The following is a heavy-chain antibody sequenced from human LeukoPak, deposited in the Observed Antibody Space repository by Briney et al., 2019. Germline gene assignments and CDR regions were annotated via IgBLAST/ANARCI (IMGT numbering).Heavy chain of an antibody. CDR3: ANAGVYYDSSGYYF. Sequence: AGSLRLSCAASGFTFSSYAMSWVRQAPGKGLEGVSAISGSGGSTYYADSVKGRFTISRDNSKNTLYLQMNSLRAEDTAAYYCANAGVYYDSSGYYFWGQGTLVTVSS. CDR2: ISGSGGST. V-gene: IGHV3-23*01. J-gene: IGHJ4*02. D-gene: IGHD3-22*01. CDR1: GFTFSSYA.